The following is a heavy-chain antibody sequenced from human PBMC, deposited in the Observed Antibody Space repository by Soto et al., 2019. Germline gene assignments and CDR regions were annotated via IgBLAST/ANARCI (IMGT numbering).Heavy chain of an antibody. J-gene: IGHJ6*02. CDR2: INHSGST. CDR3: ARVGSSGCCGMDV. Sequence: SETLSLTCAVYGGSFSGYYWSWIRQPPGKGLEWIGEINHSGSTNYNPSLKSRVTISVDTSKNQFSLKLSSVTAADTAVYYCARVGSSGCCGMDVWGQGTTVTVSS. D-gene: IGHD6-19*01. CDR1: GGSFSGYY. V-gene: IGHV4-34*01.